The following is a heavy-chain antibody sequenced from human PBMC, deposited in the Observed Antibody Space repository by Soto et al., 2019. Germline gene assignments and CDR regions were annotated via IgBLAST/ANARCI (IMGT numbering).Heavy chain of an antibody. CDR3: VRDRVRGALRQYGMDV. J-gene: IGHJ6*02. V-gene: IGHV3-21*01. D-gene: IGHD3-10*01. CDR1: GFTFSSYG. CDR2: IRGVDNSK. Sequence: GGSLRLSCAASGFTFSSYGMNWARQAPGKGLEWVSSIRGVDNSKYYAASVKGRFTISRDNSKNSLYLHLSGLTADDTAVYYCVRDRVRGALRQYGMDVWGQGTTVTVSS.